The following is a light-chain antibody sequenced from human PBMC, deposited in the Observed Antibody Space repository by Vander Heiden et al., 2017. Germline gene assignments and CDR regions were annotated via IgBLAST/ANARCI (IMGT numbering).Light chain of an antibody. V-gene: IGKV3-20*01. CDR2: GAS. CDR3: QQDGSSTIT. CDR1: QSVSSSY. Sequence: EIVLTQSPGTLSLSPGERATLSCRASQSVSSSYLAWYQQKPGQAPRLLIYGASSRATGIPDRFSGSGSGTDFTLTISRLEPEDFAVYYCQQDGSSTITFGPGTRLEIK. J-gene: IGKJ5*01.